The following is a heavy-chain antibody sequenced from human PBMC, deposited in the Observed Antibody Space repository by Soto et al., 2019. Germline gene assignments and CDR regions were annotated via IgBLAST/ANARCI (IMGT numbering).Heavy chain of an antibody. CDR3: ARAHYGDYGYGMDV. Sequence: QLQLQESGSALVKPSQTLSLTCAVSGGSISSGGYSWTWIRQPPGKGLEWIGYIYDSGTTYYNPSLKSRVTISVDRSKNQFSLKLSSVTAADTAVYYCARAHYGDYGYGMDVWGQGTTVTVSS. CDR1: GGSISSGGYS. D-gene: IGHD4-17*01. CDR2: IYDSGTT. V-gene: IGHV4-30-2*01. J-gene: IGHJ6*02.